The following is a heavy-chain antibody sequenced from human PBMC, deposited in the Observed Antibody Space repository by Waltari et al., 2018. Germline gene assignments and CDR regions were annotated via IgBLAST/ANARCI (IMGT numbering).Heavy chain of an antibody. CDR1: GGSISSSSYY. D-gene: IGHD3-10*01. CDR3: ARQLAYYYGSGSLNWFDP. J-gene: IGHJ5*02. V-gene: IGHV4-39*01. CDR2: IYYSGGT. Sequence: QLQLQESGPGLVKPSETLSLTCTVSGGSISSSSYYWGWIRQPPGKGLEWIGRIYYSGGTYYNPSRKSRVTISVDTSKNQFSLKLSSVTAADTAVYYGARQLAYYYGSGSLNWFDPWGQGTLVTVSS.